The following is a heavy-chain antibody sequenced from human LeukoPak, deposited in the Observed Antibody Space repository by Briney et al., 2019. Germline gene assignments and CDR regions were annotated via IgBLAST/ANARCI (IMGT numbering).Heavy chain of an antibody. CDR2: ISGSGGST. J-gene: IGHJ4*02. D-gene: IGHD1-26*01. CDR1: GFTFSSYA. Sequence: GGSLRLSCAASGFTFSSYAMSWVRQAPGKGLEWVSAISGSGGSTYYADSVKGRFTISRDNSKNTLYLQMNNLRDEDTAVYFCARSWKLLQNLDSWGQGTLVTVSS. V-gene: IGHV3-23*01. CDR3: ARSWKLLQNLDS.